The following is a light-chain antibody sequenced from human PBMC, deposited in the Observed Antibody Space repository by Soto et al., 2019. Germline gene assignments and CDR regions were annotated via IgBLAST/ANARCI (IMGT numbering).Light chain of an antibody. V-gene: IGLV2-8*01. CDR1: SSDVGSYNY. CDR3: SSYAGSNNPYV. CDR2: EVS. J-gene: IGLJ1*01. Sequence: QSVLTQPPSASGSPGQSVTISCTGTSSDVGSYNYVSWYQQHPGKAPKLMIYEVSKRPSGVPDRFSGSKSGNTASLTVSGLQAEHEADYYCSSYAGSNNPYVFGTGTKVTVL.